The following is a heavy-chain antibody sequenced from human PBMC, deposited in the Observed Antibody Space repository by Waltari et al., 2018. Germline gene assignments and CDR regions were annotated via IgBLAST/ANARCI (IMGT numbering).Heavy chain of an antibody. D-gene: IGHD2-21*02. V-gene: IGHV3-30*18. CDR2: ISYDGSNK. CDR1: GFTFSSYG. Sequence: QVQLVESGGGVVQPGRSLRLSCAASGFTFSSYGMHWVRQAPGKGLEWVAVISYDGSNKYYADSVKGRFTISRDNSKNTLYLQMNSLRAEDTAVYYCAKVMVRGGDPSLDYWGQGTLVTVSS. J-gene: IGHJ4*02. CDR3: AKVMVRGGDPSLDY.